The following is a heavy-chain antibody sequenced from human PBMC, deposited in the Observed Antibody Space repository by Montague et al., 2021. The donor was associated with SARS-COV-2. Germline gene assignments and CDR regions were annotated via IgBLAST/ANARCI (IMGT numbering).Heavy chain of an antibody. Sequence: SKTLSLTCSVSGEPISGFFWNWIRQPAGKGLEWIGRIYASGTTYYNPSLQSRVTISVDTSKKQFSLKLSSVTTADTAVYYCARETYTSGWFQQFDYWGQGTLVTVSS. D-gene: IGHD6-19*01. V-gene: IGHV4-4*07. J-gene: IGHJ4*02. CDR2: IYASGTT. CDR1: GEPISGFF. CDR3: ARETYTSGWFQQFDY.